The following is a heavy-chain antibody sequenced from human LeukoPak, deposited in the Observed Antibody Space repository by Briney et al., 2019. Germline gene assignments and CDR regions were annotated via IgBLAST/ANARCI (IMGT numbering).Heavy chain of an antibody. CDR3: AREITGTTEETFDY. V-gene: IGHV1-2*02. CDR2: INPNSGGT. D-gene: IGHD1-7*01. CDR1: GYTFTSYY. J-gene: IGHJ4*02. Sequence: ASVKVSCKASGYTFTSYYMHWVRQAPGQGLEWMGWINPNSGGTNYAQKFQGRVTMTRDTSISTAYMELSRLRSDDTAVYYCAREITGTTEETFDYWGQGTLVTVSS.